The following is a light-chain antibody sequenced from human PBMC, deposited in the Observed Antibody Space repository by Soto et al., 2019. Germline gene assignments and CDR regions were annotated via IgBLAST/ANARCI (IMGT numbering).Light chain of an antibody. Sequence: QPVLTHPASVSGSPRQTITITCTGTSSDVGGYNYVSWYQQPPGKAPKLMIYDVSNRPSGVSNRFSGSKSGNTASLTISGLQAEDEADYYCSSYTSSSTYVFGTGTRSPS. CDR3: SSYTSSSTYV. CDR1: SSDVGGYNY. J-gene: IGLJ1*01. V-gene: IGLV2-14*01. CDR2: DVS.